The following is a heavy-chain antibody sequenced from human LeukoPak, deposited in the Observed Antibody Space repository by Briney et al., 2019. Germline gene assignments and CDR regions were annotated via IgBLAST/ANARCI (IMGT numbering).Heavy chain of an antibody. J-gene: IGHJ4*02. CDR1: GFTFSSYW. CDR2: INSDGSST. D-gene: IGHD3-22*01. Sequence: GRSLRLSCAASGFTFSSYWMHWVRQAPGKGLVWVSRINSDGSSTSYADSVKGRFTISRDNAKNTLYLQMNSLRAEDTAVYYCAGNAYYYDSSGYFPSDYWGQGTLVTVSS. CDR3: AGNAYYYDSSGYFPSDY. V-gene: IGHV3-74*01.